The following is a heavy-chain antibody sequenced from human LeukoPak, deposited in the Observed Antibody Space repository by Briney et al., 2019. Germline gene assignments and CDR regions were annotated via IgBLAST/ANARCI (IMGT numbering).Heavy chain of an antibody. CDR1: GLTFSSYS. J-gene: IGHJ6*02. CDR3: ARDLIGWFGELYYGMDV. Sequence: GGSLRLSCAASGLTFSSYSTNWVRQAPGKGLEWVSYISSSSSTIYYADSVKGRFTISRDNAKNSLYLQMNSLRAEDTAVYYCARDLIGWFGELYYGMDVWGQGTTVTVSS. CDR2: ISSSSSTI. V-gene: IGHV3-48*01. D-gene: IGHD3-10*01.